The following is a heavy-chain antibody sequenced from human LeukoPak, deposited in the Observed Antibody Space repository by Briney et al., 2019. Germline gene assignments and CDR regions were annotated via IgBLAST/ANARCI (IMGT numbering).Heavy chain of an antibody. D-gene: IGHD6-19*01. CDR3: AGDASGWYLDY. Sequence: ASVKVSCKASGYSFIGYYMHWVRQAPGQGLEWMGWINPDSGGTKYAQKFQGRVTMTRDTSISTAYMELSNLRSDDTAVYYCAGDASGWYLDYWGQGTLVTVSS. CDR1: GYSFIGYY. CDR2: INPDSGGT. V-gene: IGHV1-2*02. J-gene: IGHJ4*02.